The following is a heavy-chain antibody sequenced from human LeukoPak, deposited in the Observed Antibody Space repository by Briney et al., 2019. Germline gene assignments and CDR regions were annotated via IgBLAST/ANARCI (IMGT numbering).Heavy chain of an antibody. CDR1: GFTFSDYY. CDR3: AGAATNGSAYNWFDP. J-gene: IGHJ5*02. Sequence: GGSLRLSCAASGFTFSDYYMSWIRQAPGKGLEWVSYISSGSTIYYADSVKGRFTISRDNAKNSLYLQMNSLRAEDTAVYYCAGAATNGSAYNWFDPWGQGTLVTVSS. CDR2: ISSGSTI. D-gene: IGHD3-10*01. V-gene: IGHV3-11*01.